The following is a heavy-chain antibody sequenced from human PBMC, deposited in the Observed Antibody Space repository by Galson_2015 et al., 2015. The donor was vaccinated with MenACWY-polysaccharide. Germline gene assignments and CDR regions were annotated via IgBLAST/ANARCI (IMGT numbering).Heavy chain of an antibody. V-gene: IGHV3-23*01. Sequence: SLRPSCAASGFTFSSYALRWVRQAPGKGLVWVSAISVSGGSTYYPDSVKGLFTISRDNSKNTLYLQMNSLRAEDTAVDYCAKDLPGYSSGWIDYCCYYMDVWGKGTTVTVSS. J-gene: IGHJ6*03. CDR2: ISVSGGST. CDR1: GFTFSSYA. D-gene: IGHD6-19*01. CDR3: AKDLPGYSSGWIDYCCYYMDV.